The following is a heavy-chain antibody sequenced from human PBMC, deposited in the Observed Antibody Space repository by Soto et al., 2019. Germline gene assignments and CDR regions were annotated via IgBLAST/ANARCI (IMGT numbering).Heavy chain of an antibody. V-gene: IGHV4-39*01. Sequence: SETLSLTCTVSGGSISGSSYYWGWIRQPPGKGLEWIGSIYYSGSTYYNPSLKSRVTISVDTSKNQFSLKLSSVTAADTAVYYCARHVSRFRSSGYYRNLNDAFDIWGQGTMVTVSS. D-gene: IGHD3-22*01. CDR3: ARHVSRFRSSGYYRNLNDAFDI. J-gene: IGHJ3*02. CDR1: GGSISGSSYY. CDR2: IYYSGST.